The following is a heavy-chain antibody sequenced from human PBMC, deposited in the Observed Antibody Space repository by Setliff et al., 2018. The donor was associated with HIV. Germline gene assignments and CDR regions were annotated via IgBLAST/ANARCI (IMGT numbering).Heavy chain of an antibody. Sequence: SETLSLTCTVSGGSISSYYWSWIRQPPGKGLQWIGRIYTSGSTNYNPSLKSRVTISVDTSKNQFSLKLSSVTAADTAVYYCARVQMAYAAFDVWGQGTMVTVSS. CDR3: ARVQMAYAAFDV. CDR1: GGSISSYY. J-gene: IGHJ3*01. D-gene: IGHD4-17*01. CDR2: IYTSGST. V-gene: IGHV4-4*07.